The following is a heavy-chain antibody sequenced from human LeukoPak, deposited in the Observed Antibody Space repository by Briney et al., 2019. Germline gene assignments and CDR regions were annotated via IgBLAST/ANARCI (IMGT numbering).Heavy chain of an antibody. V-gene: IGHV1-2*02. CDR3: ARGELTWTYRYFDL. CDR2: INPNSGGT. CDR1: GYTFTDYY. Sequence: ASVKVSCKASGYTFTDYYMDWVRQAPGQGLEWMGWINPNSGGTNYAQQFQGRVTMSRDTSNSTAYMELSRLRSDDTAVYYCARGELTWTYRYFDLWGRGTLVTVSS. J-gene: IGHJ2*01. D-gene: IGHD1-26*01.